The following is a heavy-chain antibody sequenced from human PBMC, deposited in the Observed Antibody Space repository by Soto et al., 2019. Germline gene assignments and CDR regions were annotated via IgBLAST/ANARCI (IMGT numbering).Heavy chain of an antibody. Sequence: LRLSCAASGFTFSSYGMHWVRQAPGKGLEWVAVISYDGSNKYYADSVKGRFTISRDNSKNTLYLQMNSLRAEDTAVYYCEVYYYDSSQNDAFDIWGQGTMVTVSS. CDR2: ISYDGSNK. V-gene: IGHV3-30*03. CDR1: GFTFSSYG. D-gene: IGHD3-22*01. CDR3: EVYYYDSSQNDAFDI. J-gene: IGHJ3*02.